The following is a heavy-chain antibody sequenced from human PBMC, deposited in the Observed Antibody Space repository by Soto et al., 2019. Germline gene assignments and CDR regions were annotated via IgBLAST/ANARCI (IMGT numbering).Heavy chain of an antibody. J-gene: IGHJ4*02. Sequence: GGSLRLSCAASGFTFSSYAISWVRQAPGKGLEWVSAISGSGGSTYYADSVKGRFTISRDNSKNTLYLQMNSLRAEDTAVYYCAKDQTGTTGIDYWGQGTLVTVSS. CDR3: AKDQTGTTGIDY. CDR2: ISGSGGST. V-gene: IGHV3-23*01. CDR1: GFTFSSYA. D-gene: IGHD1-7*01.